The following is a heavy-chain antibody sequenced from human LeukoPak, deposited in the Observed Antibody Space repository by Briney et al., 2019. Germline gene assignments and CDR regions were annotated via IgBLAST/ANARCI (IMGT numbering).Heavy chain of an antibody. D-gene: IGHD2/OR15-2a*01. CDR1: GYTFTGYY. CDR3: AREDGEYEAFDI. Sequence: ASVKVSCKASGYTFTGYYMHWVRQAPGQGLEWMGWINPNSGGTNYAQKFQGRVTMTRDTSISTAYMELSRLRSDDTAVYYCAREDGEYEAFDIWGQGTMVTVSS. V-gene: IGHV1-2*02. J-gene: IGHJ3*02. CDR2: INPNSGGT.